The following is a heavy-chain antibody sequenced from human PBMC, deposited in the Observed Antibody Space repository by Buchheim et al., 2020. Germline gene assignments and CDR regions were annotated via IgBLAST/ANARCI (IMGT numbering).Heavy chain of an antibody. CDR1: GFTFSSYA. J-gene: IGHJ4*02. CDR2: ISGSGGSP. CDR3: AKDQWHRHDYRRSFDY. Sequence: EVQLLESGGGLVQPGGSLRLSCAASGFTFSSYAMSWVRQAPGKGLEWVSAISGSGGSPYYADSVKGRFTISRDTSKNTLYLQMNSLRAEDTAVYYCAKDQWHRHDYRRSFDYWGQGTL. D-gene: IGHD4-11*01. V-gene: IGHV3-23*01.